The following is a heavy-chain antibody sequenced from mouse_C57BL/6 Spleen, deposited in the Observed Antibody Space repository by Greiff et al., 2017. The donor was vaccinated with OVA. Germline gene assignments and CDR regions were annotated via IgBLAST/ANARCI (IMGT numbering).Heavy chain of an antibody. Sequence: QVQLQQPGTELVKPGASVKLSCKASGYTFTSYWMHWVKQRPGQGLEWIGNINPSNGGTNYNEKFKSKATLTVDKSSSTAYMQLSSLTSEDSAVYYCARETTVVAKDWYFDVWGTGTTVTVSS. J-gene: IGHJ1*03. CDR3: ARETTVVAKDWYFDV. D-gene: IGHD1-1*01. CDR1: GYTFTSYW. CDR2: INPSNGGT. V-gene: IGHV1-53*01.